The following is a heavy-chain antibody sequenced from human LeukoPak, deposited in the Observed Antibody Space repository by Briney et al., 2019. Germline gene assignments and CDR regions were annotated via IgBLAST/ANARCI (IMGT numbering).Heavy chain of an antibody. D-gene: IGHD2-15*01. V-gene: IGHV3-53*01. Sequence: GGSLRLSCAASGFIVSNYYMNWVRQAPGKGLECVSVIYNGGATYYADSVKGRFTISRDNSKNTLYLQMNGLRAEDTAVYFCAREFGSGTFDWGQGTLVTVSS. CDR1: GFIVSNYY. J-gene: IGHJ4*02. CDR2: IYNGGAT. CDR3: AREFGSGTFD.